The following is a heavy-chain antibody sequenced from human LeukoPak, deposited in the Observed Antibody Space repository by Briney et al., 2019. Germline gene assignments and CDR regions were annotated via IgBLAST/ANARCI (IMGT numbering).Heavy chain of an antibody. D-gene: IGHD3-10*01. J-gene: IGHJ4*02. CDR3: ARDGGDGYSDY. CDR2: ISSSSSYI. V-gene: IGHV3-21*01. CDR1: GFTFSSYG. Sequence: GGSLRLSCAASGFTFSSYGMSWVRQAPGKGLEWVSSISSSSSYIYYADSVKGRFTISRDNAKNSLYLQMNSLRAEDTAVYYCARDGGDGYSDYWGQGTLVTVSS.